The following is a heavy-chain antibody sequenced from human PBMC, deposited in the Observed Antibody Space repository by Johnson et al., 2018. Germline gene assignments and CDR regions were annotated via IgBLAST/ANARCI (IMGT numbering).Heavy chain of an antibody. V-gene: IGHV3-7*01. J-gene: IGHJ6*02. CDR3: ARGKGDIGLMVHATDYYYYGMDV. Sequence: VQLVESGGGLVEPGGSLRLSCAASGFTFSSYWMSWVRQAPGKGLEWVANIKQDGSENYYVDSVKGRFTISRDNAKNSLNLQMNSLRAEDTAVYYCARGKGDIGLMVHATDYYYYGMDVWGQGTTVTVS. CDR1: GFTFSSYW. D-gene: IGHD2-8*01. CDR2: IKQDGSEN.